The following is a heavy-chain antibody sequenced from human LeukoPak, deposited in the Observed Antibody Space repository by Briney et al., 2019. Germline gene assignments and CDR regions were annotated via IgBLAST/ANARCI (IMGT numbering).Heavy chain of an antibody. Sequence: GGSLRLSCAASGFTFSSFEMNWVRQAPGKGLEWVSYISSRGSTIYYADSVKGRFTISRDNAKNSLYLQMKSLRAEDTAVYYCARRHSGWPGYYYYYYMDVWGKGTTVTVSS. CDR1: GFTFSSFE. CDR3: ARRHSGWPGYYYYYYMDV. V-gene: IGHV3-48*03. J-gene: IGHJ6*03. D-gene: IGHD6-25*01. CDR2: ISSRGSTI.